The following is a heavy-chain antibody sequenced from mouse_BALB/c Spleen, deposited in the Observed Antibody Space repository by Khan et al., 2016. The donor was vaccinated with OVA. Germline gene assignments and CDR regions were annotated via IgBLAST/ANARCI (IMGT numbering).Heavy chain of an antibody. CDR3: ARGRYYRFDY. CDR2: ISSGSSTI. Sequence: EVELVESGGGLVQPGGSRKLSCAASGFTFSSFGMHWVRQAPEKGLEWVAYISSGSSTIYYADTVKGRFTISRDNPKNTLFLQMTRLRSEDTAMYYCARGRYYRFDYWGQGTTLTVSS. V-gene: IGHV5-17*02. CDR1: GFTFSSFG. D-gene: IGHD2-3*01. J-gene: IGHJ2*01.